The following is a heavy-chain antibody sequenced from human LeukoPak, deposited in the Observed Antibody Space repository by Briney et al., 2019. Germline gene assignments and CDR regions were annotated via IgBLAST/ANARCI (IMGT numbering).Heavy chain of an antibody. CDR1: GGTFSSYA. V-gene: IGHV1-69*04. CDR2: IIPILGIA. Sequence: LVKVSCKASGGTFSSYAISWVRQAPGQGLEWMGRIIPILGIANYAQKFQGRVTITADKSTSTAYMELSSLRSEDTAVYYCAGDGYPIPYYYGMDVWGQGTTVTVSS. D-gene: IGHD5-12*01. CDR3: AGDGYPIPYYYGMDV. J-gene: IGHJ6*02.